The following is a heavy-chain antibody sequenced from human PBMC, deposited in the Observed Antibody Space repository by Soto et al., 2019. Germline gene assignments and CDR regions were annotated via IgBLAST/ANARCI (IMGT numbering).Heavy chain of an antibody. CDR2: LSSGVAT. CDR3: ARAGYSSSLAY. J-gene: IGHJ4*02. CDR1: GFSVSSFY. V-gene: IGHV3-53*01. Sequence: HPGGSLRLSCAASGFSVSSFYMSWVRQAPGKGPVWVSGLSSGVATSYADSVKGRFTISRDRSKNTLSLQMNSLRVEDTAIYYCARAGYSSSLAYWGQGTLVTVSS. D-gene: IGHD6-6*01.